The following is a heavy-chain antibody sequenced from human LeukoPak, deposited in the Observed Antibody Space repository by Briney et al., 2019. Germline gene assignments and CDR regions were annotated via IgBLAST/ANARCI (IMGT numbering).Heavy chain of an antibody. CDR1: GFTFSSYG. Sequence: GGSLRLSCAASGFTFSSYGMHWVRQAPGKGLEWVAFIRYDGSNKYYADSVKGRFTISRDNSKNTLYLQMNSLRAEDTAVYYCAKDLGIAAAGPTFDYRGQGTLVTVSS. V-gene: IGHV3-30*02. CDR2: IRYDGSNK. J-gene: IGHJ4*02. D-gene: IGHD6-13*01. CDR3: AKDLGIAAAGPTFDY.